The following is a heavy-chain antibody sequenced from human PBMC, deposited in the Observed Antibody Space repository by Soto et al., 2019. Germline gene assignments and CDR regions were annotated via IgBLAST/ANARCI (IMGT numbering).Heavy chain of an antibody. J-gene: IGHJ6*02. Sequence: ASVKVSCKASGHTFTSYGISWVRQAPGQGLEWMGWISAYNGNTNYAQKLQGRVTMTTDTSTSTAYMELRSLRSDDTAVYYCARRPSGYSYGYGMDVWRQGTTVTVS. CDR3: ARRPSGYSYGYGMDV. D-gene: IGHD5-18*01. CDR1: GHTFTSYG. V-gene: IGHV1-18*01. CDR2: ISAYNGNT.